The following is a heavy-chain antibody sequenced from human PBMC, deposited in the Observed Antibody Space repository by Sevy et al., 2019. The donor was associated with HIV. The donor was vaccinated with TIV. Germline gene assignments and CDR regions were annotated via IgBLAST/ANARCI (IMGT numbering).Heavy chain of an antibody. Sequence: GESLKISCAASGFTFSSYAMSWVRQAPGKGLEWVSAISGSGGSTYYADSVKGRFTISRDNSKNTLYLQMNSLRAEDTAVYYCAKGQEQLWLRGPDFDYWGQGTLVTVSS. J-gene: IGHJ4*02. V-gene: IGHV3-23*01. CDR2: ISGSGGST. CDR3: AKGQEQLWLRGPDFDY. D-gene: IGHD5-18*01. CDR1: GFTFSSYA.